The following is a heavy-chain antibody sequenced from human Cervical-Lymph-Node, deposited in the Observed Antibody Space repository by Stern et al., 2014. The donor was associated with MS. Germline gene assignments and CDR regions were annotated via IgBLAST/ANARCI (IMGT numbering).Heavy chain of an antibody. CDR1: GATFSTNA. V-gene: IGHV1-69*01. Sequence: VQLVQSGAEVRKPGSSVKISCKASGATFSTNAISWLRQAPGQGPEWMGAIVPIFGRTNYIQSLPGRLTIPPYQSPSTAYMELRSLISDDTAVYFCAREHHGGNFESWGQGTLVTVSS. D-gene: IGHD4-23*01. CDR3: AREHHGGNFES. CDR2: IVPIFGRT. J-gene: IGHJ4*02.